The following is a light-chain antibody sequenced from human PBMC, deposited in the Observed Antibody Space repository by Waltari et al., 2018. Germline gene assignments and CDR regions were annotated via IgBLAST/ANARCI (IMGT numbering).Light chain of an antibody. V-gene: IGLV2-23*02. Sequence: QSALTQPASVSGSPGQSITISCTGTSSAVGNFHLFSCYQQHPCKVPQLIIYEVSKRPSGVSNHFSGSKSGNTASLTISGLRAEDEADYYCCSYAGSRTYVFGTGTKVTVL. CDR2: EVS. CDR3: CSYAGSRTYV. CDR1: SSAVGNFHL. J-gene: IGLJ1*01.